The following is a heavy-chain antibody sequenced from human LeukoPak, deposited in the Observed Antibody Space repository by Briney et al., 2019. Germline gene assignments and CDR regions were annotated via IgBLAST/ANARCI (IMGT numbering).Heavy chain of an antibody. D-gene: IGHD5-18*01. CDR2: ISTSSSTT. J-gene: IGHJ4*02. V-gene: IGHV3-48*04. CDR3: ARSPDGYSYGYLY. CDR1: GFTFSRYS. Sequence: GGSLRLSCAASGFTFSRYSMIWVRQAPGKGLEWVSYISTSSSTTYYADSVKGRFTISRDNAKNSLYLQMNSLRAEDTAVYYCARSPDGYSYGYLYWGQGTLVTVSS.